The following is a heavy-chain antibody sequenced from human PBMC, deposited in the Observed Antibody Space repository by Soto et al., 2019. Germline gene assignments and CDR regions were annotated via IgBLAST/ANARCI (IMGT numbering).Heavy chain of an antibody. Sequence: QVQLQESGPGLVKPSETLSLTCTVYGDSISSYYWSWIRQTPGKGLRWIGYVYYSGSTDYNPSLESRVTISVGTSKNQFSLKLSSVTAADTAIYYCARDRYSSSSGIDYWGQGTLVTVSS. CDR1: GDSISSYY. CDR3: ARDRYSSSSGIDY. D-gene: IGHD6-6*01. J-gene: IGHJ4*02. V-gene: IGHV4-59*01. CDR2: VYYSGST.